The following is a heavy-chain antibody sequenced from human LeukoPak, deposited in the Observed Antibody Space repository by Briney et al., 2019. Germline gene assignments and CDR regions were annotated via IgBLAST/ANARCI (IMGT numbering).Heavy chain of an antibody. CDR3: AKDRYGDYGSSFDY. J-gene: IGHJ4*02. Sequence: GGSLRLSCAASGFTFSSYGMHWVRQAPGKGLEWVAVIPYDGSNKYYADSVKGQFTISRDNSKNTLYLQMNSLRAEDTAVYYCAKDRYGDYGSSFDYWGQGTLVTVSS. CDR2: IPYDGSNK. CDR1: GFTFSSYG. V-gene: IGHV3-30*18. D-gene: IGHD4-17*01.